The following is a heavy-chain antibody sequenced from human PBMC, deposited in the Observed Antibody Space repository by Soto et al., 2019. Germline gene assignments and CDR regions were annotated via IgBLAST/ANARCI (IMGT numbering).Heavy chain of an antibody. D-gene: IGHD3-22*01. CDR3: TTDLWYGSSGLFDY. CDR2: IKSKTDGGTT. J-gene: IGHJ4*02. V-gene: IGHV3-15*01. CDR1: GVTFSNAW. Sequence: XGSLRLSCAASGVTFSNAWMSWVRQAPGKGLEWVGRIKSKTDGGTTDYAAPVKGRFTISRDDSKNTLYLQMNSLKTEDTAVYYCTTDLWYGSSGLFDYWGQGTLVTVSS.